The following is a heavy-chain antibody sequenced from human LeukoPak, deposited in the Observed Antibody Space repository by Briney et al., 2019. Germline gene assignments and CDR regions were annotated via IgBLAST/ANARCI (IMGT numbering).Heavy chain of an antibody. CDR1: GYTFSGCY. V-gene: IGHV1-2*02. CDR3: ARDGSGSGWYFFDY. Sequence: ASVKVSCKTSGYTFSGCYMHWVRQAPGQGLEWMGLMNPNSGATNYEQKFQGRVSLTRDMSISTAYLELTSVTSDDTAVYYCARDGSGSGWYFFDYWGQGTLVTVSS. D-gene: IGHD6-19*01. CDR2: MNPNSGAT. J-gene: IGHJ4*02.